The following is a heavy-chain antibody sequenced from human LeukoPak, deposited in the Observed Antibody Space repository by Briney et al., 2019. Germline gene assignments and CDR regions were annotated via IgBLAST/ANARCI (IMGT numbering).Heavy chain of an antibody. CDR2: IKQDGSEK. CDR1: GFTLSSYS. Sequence: PGGSLRLSCAASGFTLSSYSMSWVRQAPGKGLEWVANIKQDGSEKYYVDSVKGRFTISRDNAENSLYLQMNSLRAEYTAVYYCATRWSGFDYWGQGTLVTVSS. CDR3: ATRWSGFDY. D-gene: IGHD3-3*01. J-gene: IGHJ4*02. V-gene: IGHV3-7*01.